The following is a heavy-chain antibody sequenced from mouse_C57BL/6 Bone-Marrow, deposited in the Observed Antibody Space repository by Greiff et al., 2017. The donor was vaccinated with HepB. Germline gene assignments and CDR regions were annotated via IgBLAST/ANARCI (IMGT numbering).Heavy chain of an antibody. Sequence: VQLQQSGAELAKPGASVKLSCKASGYTFTSYWMHWVKQRPGQGLEWIGYINPSSGYTKYNQKFKDKATLTADKSSSTAYMQLSSLTYEDSAVYYCAGTTERDYYAMDYSGQGNSVTVSS. CDR2: INPSSGYT. J-gene: IGHJ4*01. D-gene: IGHD1-1*01. V-gene: IGHV1-7*01. CDR1: GYTFTSYW. CDR3: AGTTERDYYAMDY.